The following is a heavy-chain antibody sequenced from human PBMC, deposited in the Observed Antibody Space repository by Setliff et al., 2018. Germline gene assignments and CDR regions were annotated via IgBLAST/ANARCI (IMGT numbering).Heavy chain of an antibody. CDR2: IRYDGSKK. Sequence: GGSLRLSCAASGFTFSSYGMYWVRQAPGKGLEWVAVIRYDGSKKYYADSVKGRITVSRDNSKNTVYLQMNSLRAEDTAVYYCAKGIHRDAFDIWGQGTMVTVSS. D-gene: IGHD3-10*01. J-gene: IGHJ3*02. CDR3: AKGIHRDAFDI. V-gene: IGHV3-30*02. CDR1: GFTFSSYG.